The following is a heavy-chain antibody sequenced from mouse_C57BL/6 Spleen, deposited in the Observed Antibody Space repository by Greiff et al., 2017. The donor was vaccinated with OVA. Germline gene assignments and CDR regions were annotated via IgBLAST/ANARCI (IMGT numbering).Heavy chain of an antibody. CDR1: GYTFTSYW. J-gene: IGHJ1*03. CDR2: LDPSDSYT. CDR3: ARRGRSPGYFDV. V-gene: IGHV1-69*01. Sequence: QVQLQQPGAELVMPGASVKLSCKASGYTFTSYWMHWVKQRPGQGLEWIGELDPSDSYTNYNQKFKGKSTLTVDKSSSTAYMQLSSLTSEDSAVYYCARRGRSPGYFDVWGTGTTVTVSS.